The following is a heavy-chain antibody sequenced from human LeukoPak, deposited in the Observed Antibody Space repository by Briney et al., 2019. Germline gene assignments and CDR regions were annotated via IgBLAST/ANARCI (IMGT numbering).Heavy chain of an antibody. J-gene: IGHJ3*02. Sequence: SETLSLTCAVSGGSVNKFYWSWVRQPPGKGLEWIGEIYHSGSTNYNPSLKSRVTISVDKSKNQFSLKLSSVTAADTAVYYCARDGRYCSGGSCYSNAFDIWGQGTMVTVSS. V-gene: IGHV4-4*02. CDR3: ARDGRYCSGGSCYSNAFDI. CDR1: GGSVNKFY. D-gene: IGHD2-15*01. CDR2: IYHSGST.